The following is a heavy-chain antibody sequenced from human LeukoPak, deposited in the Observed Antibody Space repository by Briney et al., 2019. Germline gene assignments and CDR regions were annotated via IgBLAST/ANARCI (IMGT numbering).Heavy chain of an antibody. CDR3: AKTLIFGVVKGGGFDY. CDR2: IRGSGGST. V-gene: IGHV3-23*01. J-gene: IGHJ4*02. D-gene: IGHD3-3*01. Sequence: GGSLRLSCAASGFTFSSYAMSWVRQAPGKGLEWVSAIRGSGGSTYYADSVKGRFTISRDNSKNTLHLQMNSLRAEDTAVYYCAKTLIFGVVKGGGFDYWGQGTLVTVSS. CDR1: GFTFSSYA.